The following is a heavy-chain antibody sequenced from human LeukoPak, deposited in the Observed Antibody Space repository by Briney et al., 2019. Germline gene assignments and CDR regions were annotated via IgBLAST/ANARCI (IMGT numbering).Heavy chain of an antibody. D-gene: IGHD3-10*01. Sequence: SETLSLTCAVYGGSFSGYYWSWIRQPPGKGLEWIGYIYYSGSTNYNPSLKSRVTISVDTSKNQFSLKLSSVTAADTAVYYCARDSGYGSGSPEYWGQGTLVTVSS. V-gene: IGHV4-59*01. J-gene: IGHJ4*02. CDR3: ARDSGYGSGSPEY. CDR1: GGSFSGYY. CDR2: IYYSGST.